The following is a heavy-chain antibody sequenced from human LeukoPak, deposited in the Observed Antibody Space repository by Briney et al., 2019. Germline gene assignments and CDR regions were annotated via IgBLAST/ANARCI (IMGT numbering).Heavy chain of an antibody. CDR1: GFTFSSYS. CDR3: ARDSADDSSGYYPFDY. CDR2: ISSSSSNI. Sequence: PGGSLRLSCAASGFTFSSYSMNWVRQAPGKGLEWVSSISSSSSNIYYADSVKGRFTISRDNAKNSLYLQMNSLRAEDTAIYYCARDSADDSSGYYPFDYWGQGTQVSVSS. V-gene: IGHV3-21*01. J-gene: IGHJ4*02. D-gene: IGHD3-22*01.